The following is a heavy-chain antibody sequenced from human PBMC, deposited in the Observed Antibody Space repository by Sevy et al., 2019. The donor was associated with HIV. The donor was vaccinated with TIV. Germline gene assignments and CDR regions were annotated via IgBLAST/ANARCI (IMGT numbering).Heavy chain of an antibody. CDR2: ISAYNGNT. J-gene: IGHJ3*02. CDR1: GYTFTSYG. CDR3: ARDLIVATITDDAFDI. V-gene: IGHV1-18*01. D-gene: IGHD5-12*01. Sequence: ASVKVSCKASGYTFTSYGISWVRQAPGQGLEWMGWISAYNGNTNYAQKLQGRVTMTTDTSTSTAYMELRSLRSDDTAVYYCARDLIVATITDDAFDIWGQGTMVTVSS.